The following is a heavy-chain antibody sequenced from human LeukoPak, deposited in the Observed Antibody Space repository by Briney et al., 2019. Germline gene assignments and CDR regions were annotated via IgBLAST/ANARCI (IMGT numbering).Heavy chain of an antibody. CDR3: ASQVRYSSSFDY. V-gene: IGHV5-51*01. Sequence: GESLKISCKGSGYSFSSYWIAWVRQMPGEGLEWMGIIYPGDSDTRYSPSFQGQVTISADKSINTAYLQWSSLKASDTAMYYCASQVRYSSSFDYWGQGTLVTVSP. D-gene: IGHD5-18*01. CDR1: GYSFSSYW. J-gene: IGHJ4*02. CDR2: IYPGDSDT.